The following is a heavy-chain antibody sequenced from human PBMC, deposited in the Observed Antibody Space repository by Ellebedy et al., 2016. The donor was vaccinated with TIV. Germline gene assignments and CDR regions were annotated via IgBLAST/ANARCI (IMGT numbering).Heavy chain of an antibody. J-gene: IGHJ4*02. CDR1: GLTLSTYV. D-gene: IGHD6-19*01. Sequence: ESLKISXVASGLTLSTYVMSWVRQAPGKGLECVSTINDNGNSTYFADSVKGRFTISRDNSKNTLYLQMNSLRAEDTGVYYCAKNVIRKRVAGLNDYWGQGTLVIVSS. CDR3: AKNVIRKRVAGLNDY. CDR2: INDNGNST. V-gene: IGHV3-23*01.